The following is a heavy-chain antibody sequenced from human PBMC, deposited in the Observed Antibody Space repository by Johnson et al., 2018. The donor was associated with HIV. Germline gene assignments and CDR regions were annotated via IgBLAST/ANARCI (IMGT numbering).Heavy chain of an antibody. CDR2: ISYDGNNK. Sequence: QVQLVESGGGVVQPGRSLRLSCAASGFTFGSYGMHWVRQAPGKGLEWVAVISYDGNNKYYADSVKGRFTISRDNSKNTLFLQMNSLRDEDTAVYYCAKRMSGPTGAFDIWGQGTMVTVSS. CDR3: AKRMSGPTGAFDI. D-gene: IGHD1-1*01. V-gene: IGHV3-30*18. J-gene: IGHJ3*02. CDR1: GFTFGSYG.